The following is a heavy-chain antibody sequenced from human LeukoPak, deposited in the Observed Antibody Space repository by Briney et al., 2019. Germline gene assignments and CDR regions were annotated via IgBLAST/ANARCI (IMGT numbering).Heavy chain of an antibody. V-gene: IGHV7-4-1*02. J-gene: IGHJ1*01. Sequence: ASVKVSCKASGYTFTSYAMNWVRQAPGQGLEWMGWINTNAGNPTYAQGFTGRFVFSLDTSVSTAYLQISSLKAEDTAVYYCARGYSSSWYSGTEHWGQGTLVTVSS. CDR2: INTNAGNP. CDR3: ARGYSSSWYSGTEH. D-gene: IGHD6-13*01. CDR1: GYTFTSYA.